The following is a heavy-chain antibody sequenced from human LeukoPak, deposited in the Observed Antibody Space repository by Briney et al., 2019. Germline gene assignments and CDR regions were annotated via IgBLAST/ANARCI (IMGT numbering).Heavy chain of an antibody. CDR1: GGTFSSYA. D-gene: IGHD2-15*01. CDR2: IIPIFGTA. V-gene: IGHV1-69*01. J-gene: IGHJ4*02. Sequence: SVKVSCKASGGTFSSYAVSWVRQAPGQGLKWMGGIIPIFGTANYAQKFQGRVTITADESTSTAYMELSSLRSEDTAVYYCARAEWGGGSGRSDYWGQGTLVTVSS. CDR3: ARAEWGGGSGRSDY.